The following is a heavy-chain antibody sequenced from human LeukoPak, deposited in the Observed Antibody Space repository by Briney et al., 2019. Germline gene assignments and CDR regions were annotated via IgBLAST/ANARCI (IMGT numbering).Heavy chain of an antibody. CDR1: GFTFSSYS. CDR3: ITLIWSSRTSWYADY. J-gene: IGHJ4*02. V-gene: IGHV3-48*01. Sequence: GGSLRLSCAASGFTFSSYSMNWVRQAPGKGLEWVSYISSSSSTIYYADSVKGRFTISRDNAKNSLYLQMNSLRTEDTAVYYCITLIWSSRTSWYADYWGQGTLVTV. CDR2: ISSSSSTI. D-gene: IGHD2-2*01.